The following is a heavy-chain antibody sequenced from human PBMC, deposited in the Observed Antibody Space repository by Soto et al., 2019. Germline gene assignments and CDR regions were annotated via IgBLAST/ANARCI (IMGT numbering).Heavy chain of an antibody. CDR3: GRHRDYEDG. V-gene: IGHV1-18*01. D-gene: IGHD4-17*01. Sequence: QVQLVQSGAEVKKPGASVKVSCKASGYTFTSYGISWVRQAPGQGLEWMGWSSAYNGNTNYAQKILGRDTMTTDTYTRTAYMELRSMGSDDSAVYYCGRHRDYEDGWGQGTLVTVSS. J-gene: IGHJ4*02. CDR1: GYTFTSYG. CDR2: SSAYNGNT.